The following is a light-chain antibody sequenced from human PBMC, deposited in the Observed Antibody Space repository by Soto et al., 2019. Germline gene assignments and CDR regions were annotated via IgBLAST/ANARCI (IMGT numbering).Light chain of an antibody. CDR1: KSVSNNY. CDR3: QQYGSSPPTWT. Sequence: EIVLTQSPGTLSLSPGERATLSCRDSKSVSNNYLAWYQQKPGQAPRLLIYGASNRATGIPDRFSGSGSGTDFTLTISRLEPEDFAVYYCQQYGSSPPTWTVGQGTKVEIK. CDR2: GAS. J-gene: IGKJ1*01. V-gene: IGKV3-20*01.